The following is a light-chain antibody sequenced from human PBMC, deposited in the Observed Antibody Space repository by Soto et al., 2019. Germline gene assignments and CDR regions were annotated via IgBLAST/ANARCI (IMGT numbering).Light chain of an antibody. CDR3: QQYSEWPWT. V-gene: IGKV3-15*01. CDR2: AAS. Sequence: IVMTQSPATLSVSPGERATLSCRASQGVYSHLAWYQQKPGQAPRLLLYAASTRATGIPARFSGGGSGTEFTPDISSLQSEDFADYSYQQYSEWPWTFGQGTKVEIK. J-gene: IGKJ1*01. CDR1: QGVYSH.